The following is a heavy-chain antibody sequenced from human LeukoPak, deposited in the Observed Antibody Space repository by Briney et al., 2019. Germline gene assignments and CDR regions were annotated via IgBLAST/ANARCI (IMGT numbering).Heavy chain of an antibody. CDR1: GFTFSSYW. J-gene: IGHJ4*02. Sequence: GGSLRLSCAASGFTFSSYWMHWVRQAPGKGLVWVSRIHSDGSSTGYADSVRGRFTISRDDAKSTLYLQMNGLRAEDTAVYYCARSGWPYYFDYWGQGTLVTVSS. D-gene: IGHD3-22*01. V-gene: IGHV3-74*01. CDR3: ARSGWPYYFDY. CDR2: IHSDGSST.